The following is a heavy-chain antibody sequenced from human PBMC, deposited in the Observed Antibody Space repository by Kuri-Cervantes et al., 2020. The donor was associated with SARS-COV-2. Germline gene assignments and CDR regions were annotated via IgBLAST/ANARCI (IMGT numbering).Heavy chain of an antibody. Sequence: GGSLRLSCAASGFTFSSYAMSWVRQAPGKGLEWVSAISGSGGSTYYADSVKGRFTISRDNSKNTLYLQMNSLRAENTAVYYCAKTLRVYSSSPFDYWGQGTLVTVSS. J-gene: IGHJ4*02. CDR2: ISGSGGST. CDR1: GFTFSSYA. D-gene: IGHD6-13*01. CDR3: AKTLRVYSSSPFDY. V-gene: IGHV3-23*01.